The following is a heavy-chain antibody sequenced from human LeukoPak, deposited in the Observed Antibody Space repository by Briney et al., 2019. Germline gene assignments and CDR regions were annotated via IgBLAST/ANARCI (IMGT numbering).Heavy chain of an antibody. V-gene: IGHV3-21*01. D-gene: IGHD6-19*01. Sequence: GGSLRLSCAASGFTFSSYSMNWVRQAPGKGLEWVSSISSSSSYIYYADSVKGRFTISRDNAKNSLYLQMNSLRAEDTAVYYCARVRMYSSGWYPTDAFDIWGQGTMVTVSS. J-gene: IGHJ3*02. CDR1: GFTFSSYS. CDR2: ISSSSSYI. CDR3: ARVRMYSSGWYPTDAFDI.